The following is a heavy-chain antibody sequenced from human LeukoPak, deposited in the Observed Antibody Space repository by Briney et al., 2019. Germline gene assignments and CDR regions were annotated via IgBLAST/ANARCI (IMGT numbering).Heavy chain of an antibody. CDR1: GYTFTSYD. Sequence: RASVKVSCMASGYTFTSYDINWVRQATGQGLEWMGWMNPNSGNTGYAQKFQGRVTMTRNTSISTAYMELSSLRSEDTAVYYCASAIFPYGWFDPWGQGTLVTVSS. D-gene: IGHD3-3*01. V-gene: IGHV1-8*01. CDR2: MNPNSGNT. J-gene: IGHJ5*02. CDR3: ASAIFPYGWFDP.